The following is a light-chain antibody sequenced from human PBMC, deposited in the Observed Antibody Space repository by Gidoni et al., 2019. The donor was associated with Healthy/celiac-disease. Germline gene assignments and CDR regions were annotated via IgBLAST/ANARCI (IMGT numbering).Light chain of an antibody. CDR2: RDY. CDR3: QVWDSSTVI. J-gene: IGLJ2*01. CDR1: NIGSKN. V-gene: IGLV3-9*01. Sequence: SYALTQPLSVSVALGQTARITCGGNNIGSKNVHWYQQKPGQAPVLVIYRDYNRPSGIPERFSGSNSGNTATLTISRAQAGDEADYYCQVWDSSTVIFGGGTKLTVL.